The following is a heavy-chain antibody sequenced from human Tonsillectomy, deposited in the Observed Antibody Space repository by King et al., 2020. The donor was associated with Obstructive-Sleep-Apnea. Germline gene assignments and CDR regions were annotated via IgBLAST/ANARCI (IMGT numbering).Heavy chain of an antibody. CDR3: ARGSGAAAVNWFDP. D-gene: IGHD6-13*01. CDR2: INHSGST. Sequence: VQLQQWGAGLLKPSETLSLTCAVFGGSFSDYYWSWVRQPPGKGLEWIGEINHSGSTNYNPSLKSRVTISVDTSKNQFSLKLNSVTAADTAVYYCARGSGAAAVNWFDPWAQGTLGTVSS. J-gene: IGHJ5*02. V-gene: IGHV4-34*01. CDR1: GGSFSDYY.